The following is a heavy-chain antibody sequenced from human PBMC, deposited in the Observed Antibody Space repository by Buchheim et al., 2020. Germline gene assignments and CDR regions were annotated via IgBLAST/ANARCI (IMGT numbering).Heavy chain of an antibody. J-gene: IGHJ6*03. CDR2: ISYDGSNK. V-gene: IGHV3-30*18. CDR1: GFTFSSYG. D-gene: IGHD4-17*01. CDR3: AKVRDYGDYYYYYMDV. Sequence: QVQLVESGGGVVQPGRSLRLSCAASGFTFSSYGMHWVRQAPGKGLEWVAVISYDGSNKYYADSVKGRFTISRDNSKNTLYLQMNSLRAEDTAVYYCAKVRDYGDYYYYYMDVWGKGTT.